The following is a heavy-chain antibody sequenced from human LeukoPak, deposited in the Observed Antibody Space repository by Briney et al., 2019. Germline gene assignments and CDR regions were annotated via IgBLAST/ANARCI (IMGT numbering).Heavy chain of an antibody. V-gene: IGHV1-2*02. CDR1: GYTFTGYY. J-gene: IGHJ3*02. CDR3: AREVSGPLGSYFDI. CDR2: INPNSGGT. D-gene: IGHD6-25*01. Sequence: GASVKVSCKASGYTFTGYYMHWVRQAPGQGLEWMGWINPNSGGTNYAQKFQGRVTVTRDTSISTAYMELSRLRSDDTAVYYCAREVSGPLGSYFDIWGQGTMVTVSS.